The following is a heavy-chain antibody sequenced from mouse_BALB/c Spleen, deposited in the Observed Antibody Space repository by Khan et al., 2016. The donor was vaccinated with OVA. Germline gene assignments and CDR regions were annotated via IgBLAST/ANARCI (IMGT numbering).Heavy chain of an antibody. V-gene: IGHV1-7*01. D-gene: IGHD1-1*01. CDR3: ARRGLRGGFDY. CDR1: GYTFINYW. J-gene: IGHJ2*01. Sequence: QVQLQQSGAELAKPGASVKLSCKASGYTFINYWILWVKQRPGQGLEWIGYINPSTGYTEYNQNFKDKATLTADKSYNTAYMQLSSLTSEDSDVKNCARRGLRGGFDYWGQGTMLTVSA. CDR2: INPSTGYT.